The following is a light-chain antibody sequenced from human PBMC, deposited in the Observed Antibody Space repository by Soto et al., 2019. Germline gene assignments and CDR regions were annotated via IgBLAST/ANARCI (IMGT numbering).Light chain of an antibody. CDR2: DAS. J-gene: IGKJ3*01. CDR3: QQYDTLSFT. V-gene: IGKV1-33*01. CDR1: QDISNY. Sequence: DLQMTQSPSCLSASVGDRVTITCQASQDISNYLNWYQQKLGKAPKXXIYDASNLEPGVPSRFSGSGYGTEFIFTISSLQTEDIATYYCQQYDTLSFTFGPGTKVDIK.